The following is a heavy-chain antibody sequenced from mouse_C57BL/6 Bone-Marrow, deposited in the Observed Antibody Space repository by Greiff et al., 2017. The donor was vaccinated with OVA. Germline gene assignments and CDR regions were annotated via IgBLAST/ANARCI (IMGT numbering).Heavy chain of an antibody. CDR3: ARASPLTGSSYFDY. CDR2: INPNNGGT. D-gene: IGHD1-1*01. J-gene: IGHJ2*01. Sequence: VQLQQPGAELVKPGASVKLSCKASGYTFTDYNMDWVKQSHGKSLEWIGDINPNNGGTIYNEKFKGKATLTVDKSSSTAYMELRSLTSEDTAVYYCARASPLTGSSYFDYWGQGTTLTVSS. V-gene: IGHV1-18*01. CDR1: GYTFTDYN.